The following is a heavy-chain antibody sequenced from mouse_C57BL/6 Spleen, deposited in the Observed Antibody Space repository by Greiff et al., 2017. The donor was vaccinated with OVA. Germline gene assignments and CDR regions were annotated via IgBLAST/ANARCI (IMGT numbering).Heavy chain of an antibody. Sequence: EVQLQQSGPELVKPGASVKISCKASGYTFTDYYMNWVKQSHGKSLEWIGDINPNNGGTSYNQKFKGKATLTVDKSSSTAYMELRSLTSEDSAVYYCARSYYGSSRGFAYWGQGTLVTVSA. CDR2: INPNNGGT. D-gene: IGHD1-1*01. J-gene: IGHJ3*01. CDR3: ARSYYGSSRGFAY. CDR1: GYTFTDYY. V-gene: IGHV1-26*01.